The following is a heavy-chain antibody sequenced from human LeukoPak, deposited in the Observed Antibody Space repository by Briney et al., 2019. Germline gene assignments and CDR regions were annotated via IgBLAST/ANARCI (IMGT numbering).Heavy chain of an antibody. J-gene: IGHJ6*03. Sequence: GASVKVSCKASGYTFTGYYMHWVRQAPGQGLEWMGWINPNIGGTNYAQKFQGRVTMTRDTSISTAYMELSRLRSDDTAVYYWARDLTGGFYYMDVWGKGTTVTVSS. D-gene: IGHD7-27*01. V-gene: IGHV1-2*02. CDR1: GYTFTGYY. CDR2: INPNIGGT. CDR3: ARDLTGGFYYMDV.